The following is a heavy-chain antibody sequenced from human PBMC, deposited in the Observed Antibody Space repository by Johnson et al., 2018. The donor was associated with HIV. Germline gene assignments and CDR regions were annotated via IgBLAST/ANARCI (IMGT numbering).Heavy chain of an antibody. CDR3: LIRDAFDI. D-gene: IGHD2-8*01. CDR1: RFTFSDYY. CDR2: IYSGGST. V-gene: IGHV3-66*01. J-gene: IGHJ3*02. Sequence: VHLVESGGGFVQPGGSLRLSCAASRFTFSDYYMSWIRQAPGKGLEWVSVIYSGGSTYYADSVKGRFTISRDNSKNTLYLQMNSLRAEDTAVYYCLIRDAFDIWGQGTMVTVSS.